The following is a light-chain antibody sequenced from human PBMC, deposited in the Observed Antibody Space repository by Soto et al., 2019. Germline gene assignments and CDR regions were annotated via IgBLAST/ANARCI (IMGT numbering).Light chain of an antibody. CDR1: SSDVGGYNY. J-gene: IGLJ1*01. CDR2: EVS. CDR3: SSYTSSSTQV. Sequence: LTQPASVSGSPGQSITISCTGTSSDVGGYNYVSWYQQHPGKAPKLMIYEVSNRPSGVSNRFSGSKSGNTASLTISGLQAEDEADYYCSSYTSSSTQVFGTGTKGTVL. V-gene: IGLV2-14*01.